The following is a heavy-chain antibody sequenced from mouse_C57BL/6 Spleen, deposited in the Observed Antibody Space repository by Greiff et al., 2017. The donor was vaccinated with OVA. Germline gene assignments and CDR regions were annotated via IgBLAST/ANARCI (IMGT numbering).Heavy chain of an antibody. D-gene: IGHD1-1*01. Sequence: QVQLKQPGAELVKPGASVKLSCKASGYTFTSYWMHWVKQRPGRGLEWIGRIDPNSGGTKYNEKFKSKATLTVDKPSSTAYMQLSSLTSEDSAVYYCASPITTVVYWYFDVWGTGTTVTVSS. CDR1: GYTFTSYW. V-gene: IGHV1-72*01. CDR3: ASPITTVVYWYFDV. CDR2: IDPNSGGT. J-gene: IGHJ1*03.